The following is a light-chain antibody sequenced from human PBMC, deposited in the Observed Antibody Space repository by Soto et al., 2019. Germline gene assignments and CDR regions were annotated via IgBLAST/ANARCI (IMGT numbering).Light chain of an antibody. J-gene: IGKJ4*01. V-gene: IGKV4-1*01. CDR2: WAS. CDR1: QSVLYNSNNKNY. Sequence: DIVMTQSPDSLAVSLGERATINCKSSQSVLYNSNNKNYLAWYQQKPGQPPKLLIYWASTRESGVPDRFSGSGSGTDFTLTISSLQAEDVAVYYCQQYFSTPLTFGGGTEVEIK. CDR3: QQYFSTPLT.